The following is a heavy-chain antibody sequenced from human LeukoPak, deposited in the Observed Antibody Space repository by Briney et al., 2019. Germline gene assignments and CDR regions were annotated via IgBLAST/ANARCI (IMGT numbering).Heavy chain of an antibody. Sequence: ASVKVSCKASGYTFTSYYMHWVRQAPGQGLEWMGIINPSGGSTSYAQKFQGRVTMTRDTSISTAYMELSRLTFDDTAVYYCAREGVGSLNDAFDMWGQGTMVTVSS. V-gene: IGHV1-46*01. CDR1: GYTFTSYY. CDR3: AREGVGSLNDAFDM. D-gene: IGHD2-8*01. CDR2: INPSGGST. J-gene: IGHJ3*02.